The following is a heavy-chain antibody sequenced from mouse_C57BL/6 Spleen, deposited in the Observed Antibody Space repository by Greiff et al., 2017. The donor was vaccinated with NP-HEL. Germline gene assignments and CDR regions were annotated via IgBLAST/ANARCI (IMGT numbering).Heavy chain of an antibody. D-gene: IGHD1-1*01. CDR3: AAYYGSSYGYFDV. Sequence: DVKLQESGGGLVKPGGSLKLSCAASGFTFSDYGMHWVRQAPEKGLEWVAYISSGSSTIYYADTVKGRFTISRDNAKNTLFLQMTSLRSEDTAMYYCAAYYGSSYGYFDVWGTGTTVTVSS. V-gene: IGHV5-17*01. CDR2: ISSGSSTI. J-gene: IGHJ1*03. CDR1: GFTFSDYG.